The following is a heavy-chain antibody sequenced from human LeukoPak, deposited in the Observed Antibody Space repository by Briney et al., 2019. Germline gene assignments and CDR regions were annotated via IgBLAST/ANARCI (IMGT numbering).Heavy chain of an antibody. V-gene: IGHV3-48*03. CDR2: ISGSGGTI. CDR3: ARRGYNYGYSDY. D-gene: IGHD5-18*01. J-gene: IGHJ4*02. CDR1: GFRFGDYG. Sequence: GGSLRLSCTASGFRFGDYGLAWVRQAPGKGLEWVSYISGSGGTIYYADSVKGRFTISRDNAKNSLYLQMNSLRAEDTAFYYCARRGYNYGYSDYWGQGTLVTVSS.